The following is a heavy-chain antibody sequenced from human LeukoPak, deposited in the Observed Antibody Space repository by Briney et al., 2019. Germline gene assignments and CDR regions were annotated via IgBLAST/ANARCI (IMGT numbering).Heavy chain of an antibody. V-gene: IGHV4-61*03. CDR2: IYNMRTT. D-gene: IGHD2-15*01. Sequence: SETLSLTCTVSGVSFSTGSYHWSCIRPPPGKGLEWIGYIYNMRTTNDNPSLKSRVTISVGTSKHHLSMKLRSVTTADTAVYYCARGGCSGGSCYLYYYYGMDVWGQGTTVTVSS. CDR3: ARGGCSGGSCYLYYYYGMDV. CDR1: GVSFSTGSYH. J-gene: IGHJ6*02.